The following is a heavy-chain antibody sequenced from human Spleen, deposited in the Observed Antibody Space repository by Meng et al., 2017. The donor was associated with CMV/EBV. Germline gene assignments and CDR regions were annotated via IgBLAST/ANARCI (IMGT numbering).Heavy chain of an antibody. CDR1: EYTFTGYY. CDR3: ARDRTALGITFGGVIVSSPYDY. J-gene: IGHJ4*02. CDR2: INPNSGGT. D-gene: IGHD3-16*02. V-gene: IGHV1-2*02. Sequence: ASVKVSCKASEYTFTGYYMHWVRQVPGQGLEWMGWINPNSGGTNYAQKFQGRVTLTRDTSISTAYMELSSLRSEDTAVYYCARDRTALGITFGGVIVSSPYDYWGQGTLVTVSS.